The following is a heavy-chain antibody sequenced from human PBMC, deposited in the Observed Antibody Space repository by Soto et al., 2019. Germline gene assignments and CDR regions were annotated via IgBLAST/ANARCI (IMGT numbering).Heavy chain of an antibody. J-gene: IGHJ6*02. CDR2: IIPIFGTA. D-gene: IGHD4-17*01. V-gene: IGHV1-69*13. CDR3: ASTSTTVNYYYYGMDV. CDR1: GGTFSSYA. Sequence: SVKVSCKASGGTFSSYAISWVRQAPGQGLEWMGGIIPIFGTANYAQKFQGRVTITADESTSTAYMELSSLRSEDTAVYYCASTSTTVNYYYYGMDVWGQGTPVTVYS.